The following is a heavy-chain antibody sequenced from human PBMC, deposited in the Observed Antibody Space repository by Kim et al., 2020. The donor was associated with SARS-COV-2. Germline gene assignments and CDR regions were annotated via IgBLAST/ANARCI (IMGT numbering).Heavy chain of an antibody. CDR2: INHSGST. D-gene: IGHD4-17*01. CDR3: ARGLTVTRFYYYYYGMDV. CDR1: GGSLSGYY. Sequence: VYGGSLSGYYWSWIRQPPGKGLEWIGEINHSGSTNYNPSLKSRVTISVDTSKNQFSLKLSSVTAADTAVHYCARGLTVTRFYYYYYGMDV. V-gene: IGHV4-34*01. J-gene: IGHJ6*01.